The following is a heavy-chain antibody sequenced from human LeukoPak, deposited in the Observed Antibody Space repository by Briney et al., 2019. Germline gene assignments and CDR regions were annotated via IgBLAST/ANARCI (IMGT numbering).Heavy chain of an antibody. CDR2: TYCRSKWYN. CDR1: GDSVSSNSAA. V-gene: IGHV6-1*01. J-gene: IGHJ5*02. Sequence: SQTLSLTCAISGDSVSSNSAAWNWIRQSPSRGLEWLGRTYCRSKWYNDYAVSVKSRITINPDTSKNQFSLQLNSVTPEDTAVYYCAVTYYYGSGSYYSDNWFDPWGQGTLVTVSS. D-gene: IGHD3-10*01. CDR3: AVTYYYGSGSYYSDNWFDP.